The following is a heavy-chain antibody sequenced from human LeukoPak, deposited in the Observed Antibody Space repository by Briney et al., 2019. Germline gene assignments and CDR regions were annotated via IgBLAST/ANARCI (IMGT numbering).Heavy chain of an antibody. CDR3: ARYNSLGRGFTAVDY. D-gene: IGHD3-10*01. CDR1: GGSFSGYY. CDR2: INHSGST. J-gene: IGHJ4*02. Sequence: SETLSLTCAVYGGSFSGYYWSWIRQPPGKGLEWIGEINHSGSTNYNPSPKSRVTISVDTSKNQFSLRLSSVTAADSAVYYCARYNSLGRGFTAVDYWGQGTLVTVSS. V-gene: IGHV4-34*01.